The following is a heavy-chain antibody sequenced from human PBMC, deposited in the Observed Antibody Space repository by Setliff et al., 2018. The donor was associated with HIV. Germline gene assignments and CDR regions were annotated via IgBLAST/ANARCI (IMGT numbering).Heavy chain of an antibody. CDR1: GFTFSDYY. CDR2: ITISSSYT. Sequence: GGSLRLSCAASGFTFSDYYMSWIRQAPGKGLEWVSYITISSSYTSYADSVKGRFTISRDNAKNTLYLQMNSLRAEDTAVYYCARVFPPIRGAPFGTPPGAFDIWGQGTMVTVSS. J-gene: IGHJ3*02. D-gene: IGHD2-15*01. V-gene: IGHV3-11*05. CDR3: ARVFPPIRGAPFGTPPGAFDI.